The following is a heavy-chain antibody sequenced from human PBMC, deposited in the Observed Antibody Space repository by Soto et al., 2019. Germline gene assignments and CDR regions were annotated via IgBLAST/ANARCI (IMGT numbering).Heavy chain of an antibody. CDR3: ARAQAYYFDY. J-gene: IGHJ4*02. Sequence: QVQLQQWGAGLLKPSETLSLTCAVYGGSFSGYYWSWIRQPPGKGLEWIGEINHSGSTNYNPSLKSRVTISVDTSKNQFSRKLSSVTAADTAVYYCARAQAYYFDYWGQGTLVTVSS. V-gene: IGHV4-34*01. CDR1: GGSFSGYY. CDR2: INHSGST.